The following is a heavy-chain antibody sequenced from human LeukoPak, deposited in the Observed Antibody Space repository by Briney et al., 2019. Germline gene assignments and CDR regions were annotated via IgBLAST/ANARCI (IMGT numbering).Heavy chain of an antibody. CDR1: GFTFNTYA. CDR3: ANGLRIFGVVRRFDY. D-gene: IGHD3-3*01. Sequence: PGGSLRLSCAASGFTFNTYAMTWVRQAPGKGLEWVSSISTSGGGTFYADSVKGRFTISRDNSRNTVCLQMNSLRAEDTAVYYCANGLRIFGVVRRFDYWGQGTLVTVSS. CDR2: ISTSGGGT. J-gene: IGHJ4*02. V-gene: IGHV3-23*01.